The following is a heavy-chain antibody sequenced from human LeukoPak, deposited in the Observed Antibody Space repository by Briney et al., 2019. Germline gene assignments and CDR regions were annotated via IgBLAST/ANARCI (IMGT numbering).Heavy chain of an antibody. D-gene: IGHD1-26*01. Sequence: PTGGSLRLSCAASGFTFSSYWMYWVRQAPGKGLVWVSRINSDGSSTSYADSVKGRFTISRDNAKNTLYLPMNSLRTEDTAVYYCARDRPIVGASDYWGQGTLVTVSS. CDR1: GFTFSSYW. CDR2: INSDGSST. J-gene: IGHJ4*02. V-gene: IGHV3-74*01. CDR3: ARDRPIVGASDY.